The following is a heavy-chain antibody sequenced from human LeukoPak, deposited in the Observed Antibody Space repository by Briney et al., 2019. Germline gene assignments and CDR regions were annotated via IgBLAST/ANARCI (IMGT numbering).Heavy chain of an antibody. CDR1: GFTLSSNW. CDR3: ARGYSSSWLGLFDY. V-gene: IGHV3-74*01. D-gene: IGHD6-13*01. CDR2: INSDGSST. J-gene: IGHJ4*02. Sequence: PGGSLRLSCAVSGFTLSSNWMHWVRQAPGKGLVWVSRINSDGSSTSYADSVKGRFTISRDNAKNTLYLQMNSLRAEDTAVYYCARGYSSSWLGLFDYWGQGTLVTVSS.